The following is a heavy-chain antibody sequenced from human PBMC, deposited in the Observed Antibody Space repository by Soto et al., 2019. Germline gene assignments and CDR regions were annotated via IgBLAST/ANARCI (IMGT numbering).Heavy chain of an antibody. CDR1: GFTFSSYS. V-gene: IGHV3-21*01. Sequence: GGSLRLSCAASGFTFSSYSMNWVRQAPGKGLEWVSSISSSSSYIYYADSVKGRFTISRDNAKNSLYLQMNSLRAEDTAVYYCARDHSSSFQHYYYLDVWGKGTTVTVSS. CDR3: ARDHSSSFQHYYYLDV. J-gene: IGHJ6*03. D-gene: IGHD6-6*01. CDR2: ISSSSSYI.